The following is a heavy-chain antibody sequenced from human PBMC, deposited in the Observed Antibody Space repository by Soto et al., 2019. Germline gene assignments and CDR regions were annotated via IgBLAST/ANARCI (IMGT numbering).Heavy chain of an antibody. CDR1: GGSISSGDYY. D-gene: IGHD6-6*01. V-gene: IGHV4-30-4*01. Sequence: SETLSLTCTVSGGSISSGDYYWSWIRQPPGKGLEWIGYIYYSGSTYYNPSLKSRVTISVDTSKNQFSLKLSSVTAADTAVYYCAREHYSSSHFDYWGPGTLVTVSS. J-gene: IGHJ4*02. CDR3: AREHYSSSHFDY. CDR2: IYYSGST.